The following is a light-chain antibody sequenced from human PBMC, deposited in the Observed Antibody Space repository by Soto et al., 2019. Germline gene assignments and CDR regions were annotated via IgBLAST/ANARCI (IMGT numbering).Light chain of an antibody. CDR1: SSNIGSNT. CDR2: SNN. J-gene: IGLJ2*01. Sequence: QSVLTQPPSASGTPGQRVPISCSGSSSNIGSNTVNWYQQLPGTAPKLLIYSNNQRPSGVPDRFSGSKSGTSASLAISGLQSEDEADYYCAAWDDSLNGPVFGGGTKLPVL. V-gene: IGLV1-44*01. CDR3: AAWDDSLNGPV.